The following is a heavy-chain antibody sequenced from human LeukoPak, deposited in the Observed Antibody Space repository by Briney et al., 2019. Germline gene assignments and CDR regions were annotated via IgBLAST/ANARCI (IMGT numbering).Heavy chain of an antibody. CDR3: ARVVEMATIPIDY. Sequence: PSETLSLTCTVSGGSISSSSYYWGWIRQPPGKGLEWIGSIYHSGSTYYNPSLKSRVTISVDTSKNQFSLKLSSVTAADTAVYYCARVVEMATIPIDYWGQGTLVTVSS. CDR2: IYHSGST. V-gene: IGHV4-39*07. D-gene: IGHD5-24*01. J-gene: IGHJ4*02. CDR1: GGSISSSSYY.